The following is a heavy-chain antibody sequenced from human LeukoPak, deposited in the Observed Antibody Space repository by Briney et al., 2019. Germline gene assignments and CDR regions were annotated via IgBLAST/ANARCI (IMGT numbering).Heavy chain of an antibody. CDR2: ITSSGSSM. J-gene: IGHJ4*02. CDR3: ARVRHSITYYDILTGYYNLDN. CDR1: GFTFSGYS. D-gene: IGHD3-9*01. V-gene: IGHV3-21*01. Sequence: PGGSLRLSCAGSGFTFSGYSLNWVRQTPEKGLEWVSSITSSGSSMYYADSVKGRFTISRDNAKNSLFLQMNSLRADDTAVYYCARVRHSITYYDILTGYYNLDNWGQGTLVTVSS.